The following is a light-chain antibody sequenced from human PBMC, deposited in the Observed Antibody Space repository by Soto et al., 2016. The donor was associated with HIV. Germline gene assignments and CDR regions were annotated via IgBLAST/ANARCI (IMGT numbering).Light chain of an antibody. CDR2: DDS. CDR1: NIGSES. J-gene: IGLJ2*01. CDR3: QVWDSSDDHVV. V-gene: IGLV3-21*03. Sequence: SYELTQPPSVSVAPGKTARITCGGNNIGSESVHWYQQKPGQAPVLVVYDDSDRPSGIPERFSGSNSGSTATLTISRVEAGDEADYYCQVWDSSDDHVVFGEGTKLTVL.